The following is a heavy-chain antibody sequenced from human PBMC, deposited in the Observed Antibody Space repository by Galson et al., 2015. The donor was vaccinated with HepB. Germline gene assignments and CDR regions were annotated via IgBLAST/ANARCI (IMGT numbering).Heavy chain of an antibody. CDR1: GFTFSSYG. V-gene: IGHV3-33*01. J-gene: IGHJ6*02. D-gene: IGHD2-15*01. Sequence: SLRLSCAASGFTFSSYGMHWVRQAPGKGLEWVAVIWYDGSNKYYADSVKGRFTISRDNSKNTLYLQMNSLRAEDTAVYYCARGDRYCSDGSCYSGFDYYYGMDVWGQGTTVTVSS. CDR2: IWYDGSNK. CDR3: ARGDRYCSDGSCYSGFDYYYGMDV.